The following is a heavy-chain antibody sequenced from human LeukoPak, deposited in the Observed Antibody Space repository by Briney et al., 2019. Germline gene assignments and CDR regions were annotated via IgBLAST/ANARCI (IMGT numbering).Heavy chain of an antibody. D-gene: IGHD5-12*01. CDR3: ARDLVATGVDY. Sequence: PGGSLRLSCAASGFTFSSYAMHWVRQAPGKGLEWVAVISYDGSNKYYADSVKGRFTISRDNSKNTLYLQMNSLRAEDTAVYYCARDLVATGVDYWGQGTLVTVSS. CDR2: ISYDGSNK. J-gene: IGHJ4*02. V-gene: IGHV3-30*04. CDR1: GFTFSSYA.